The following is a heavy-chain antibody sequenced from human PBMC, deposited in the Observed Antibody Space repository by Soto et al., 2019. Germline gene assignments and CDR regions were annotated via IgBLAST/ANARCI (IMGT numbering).Heavy chain of an antibody. V-gene: IGHV1-18*01. D-gene: IGHD3-10*01. CDR2: ISAYNGNT. Sequence: GASVKVSCKASGYTFTSYGISWVRQAPGQGLEWMGWISAYNGNTNYAQKLQGRVTMTTDTSTSTAYMELRSLRSDDTAVYYCARSTEVLLWFGESYNWFDPWGQGILVTVSS. J-gene: IGHJ5*02. CDR3: ARSTEVLLWFGESYNWFDP. CDR1: GYTFTSYG.